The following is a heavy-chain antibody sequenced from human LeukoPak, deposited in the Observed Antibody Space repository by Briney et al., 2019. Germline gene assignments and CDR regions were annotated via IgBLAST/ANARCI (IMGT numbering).Heavy chain of an antibody. V-gene: IGHV3-9*03. Sequence: PGGSLRLSCTASAFTFSGSWMTWVRQTAGKGLEWVTGISWNSGSIGYADSVKGRFTISRDNAKNSLYLQMNSLRAEDMALYYCAKAEGGYYFSPFDYWGQGTLVTVSS. CDR3: AKAEGGYYFSPFDY. CDR2: ISWNSGSI. J-gene: IGHJ4*02. D-gene: IGHD3-22*01. CDR1: AFTFSGSW.